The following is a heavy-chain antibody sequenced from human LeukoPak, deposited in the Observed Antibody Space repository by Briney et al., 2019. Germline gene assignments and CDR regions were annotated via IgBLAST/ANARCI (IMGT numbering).Heavy chain of an antibody. J-gene: IGHJ6*02. V-gene: IGHV1-69*04. CDR1: GGAFTNYA. D-gene: IGHD3-22*01. CDR2: VIPILGVE. CDR3: ATKYFYDSSGYQTNNPYDYYGMDV. Sequence: SVKVSCKASGGAFTNYAINWVRQAPGQGLEWMGRVIPILGVENYAQKFQGRVTITADTSTSAAYMELSSPRSEDTAVYYCATKYFYDSSGYQTNNPYDYYGMDVWGQGTTVTVSS.